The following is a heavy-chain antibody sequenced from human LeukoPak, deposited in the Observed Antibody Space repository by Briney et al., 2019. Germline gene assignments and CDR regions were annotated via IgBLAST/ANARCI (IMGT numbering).Heavy chain of an antibody. J-gene: IGHJ3*02. CDR1: GFSFRSYE. CDR3: AREDLDAFDI. CDR2: ISSRGSPI. V-gene: IGHV3-48*03. Sequence: GGALRLSCAASGFSFRSYETNWVRQTPGKGLEWVSYISSRGSPIYYADSVKGRFTISRDNAKNSLYLQMNSLRAEDTAVYYCAREDLDAFDIWGQGTMVTVSS.